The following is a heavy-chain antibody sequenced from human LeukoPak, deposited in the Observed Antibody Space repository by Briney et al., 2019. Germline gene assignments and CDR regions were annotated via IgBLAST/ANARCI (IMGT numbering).Heavy chain of an antibody. CDR3: ARGSFNSAWY. Sequence: SETLSLTCTVSAGSIGGYFYNWIRQPPGKRLEWIGYVYDDGGTNYNPSLKSRVTISVDTSKNQFSLKVTSVTAADTAIYYCARGSFNSAWYWGQGVLVTVSP. CDR2: VYDDGGT. V-gene: IGHV4-59*01. J-gene: IGHJ4*02. D-gene: IGHD6-19*01. CDR1: AGSIGGYF.